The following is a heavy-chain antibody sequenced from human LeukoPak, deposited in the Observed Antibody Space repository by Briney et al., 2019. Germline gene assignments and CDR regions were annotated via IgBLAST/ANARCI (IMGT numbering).Heavy chain of an antibody. Sequence: GASVKVSCKASGYTFTGYYMHWVRQAPGQGLEWMGRINPNSGGTNYAQKFQGRVTMTRDTSIRTAYMELSRLRSVDTAVYYCARDRANCGGDCYSGWFDPWGQGTLVTVSS. V-gene: IGHV1-2*06. J-gene: IGHJ5*02. CDR3: ARDRANCGGDCYSGWFDP. CDR1: GYTFTGYY. D-gene: IGHD2-21*02. CDR2: INPNSGGT.